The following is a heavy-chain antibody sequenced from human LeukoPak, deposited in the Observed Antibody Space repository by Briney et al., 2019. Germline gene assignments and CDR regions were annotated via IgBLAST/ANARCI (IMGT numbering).Heavy chain of an antibody. CDR2: IVPIFGIA. Sequence: GSSVKVSCKASGGTFSSYAISWVQQAPGQGLEWMGRIVPIFGIANYAQKFQGRVTITADKSTSTAYMELSSLRSEDTAVYYCAIGDRGVMKGAFDIWGQGTMVTVSS. CDR1: GGTFSSYA. J-gene: IGHJ3*02. D-gene: IGHD2-21*02. V-gene: IGHV1-69*04. CDR3: AIGDRGVMKGAFDI.